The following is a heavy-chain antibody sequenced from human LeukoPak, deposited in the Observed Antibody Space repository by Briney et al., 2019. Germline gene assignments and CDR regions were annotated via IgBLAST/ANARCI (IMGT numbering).Heavy chain of an antibody. Sequence: GASVKVSCKASGYTFTNYAMHWVRQAPGHRLEWMGWINAGNGNTKYSQKFQGRVTITRDTSASTAYMELSSLRSEDTAVYYCARVYGSGSLRAFDIWGQGTMVTVSS. V-gene: IGHV1-3*01. CDR3: ARVYGSGSLRAFDI. CDR1: GYTFTNYA. CDR2: INAGNGNT. J-gene: IGHJ3*02. D-gene: IGHD3-10*01.